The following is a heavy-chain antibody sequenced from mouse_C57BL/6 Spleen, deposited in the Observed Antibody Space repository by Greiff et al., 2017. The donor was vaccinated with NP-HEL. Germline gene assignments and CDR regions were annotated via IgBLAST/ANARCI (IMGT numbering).Heavy chain of an antibody. CDR1: GYSFTSYY. D-gene: IGHD2-3*01. J-gene: IGHJ2*01. CDR2: IYHGSGNT. Sequence: QVQLQQSGPELVKPGASVKISCTASGYSFTSYYIHWVQQRPGQGLEWIGWIYHGSGNTKSNEKFKGKATLTADTSSSTAYIQLSSLTSEDSAVYYCARRDDGYYLYFDDWGQGTTLTVSS. CDR3: ARRDDGYYLYFDD. V-gene: IGHV1-66*01.